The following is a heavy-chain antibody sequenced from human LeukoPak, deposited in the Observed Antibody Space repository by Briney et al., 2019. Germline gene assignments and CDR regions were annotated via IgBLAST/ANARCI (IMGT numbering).Heavy chain of an antibody. V-gene: IGHV3-30*04. Sequence: GGSLRLSCAASGFTFSSYAMHWVRQAPGKGLEWVAVISYDGSNKYYADSVKGRFTISRDNSKNTPYLQMNSLRAEDTAVYYCARDDYGGNGDLGFDYWGQGTLVTVSS. D-gene: IGHD4-23*01. J-gene: IGHJ4*02. CDR1: GFTFSSYA. CDR3: ARDDYGGNGDLGFDY. CDR2: ISYDGSNK.